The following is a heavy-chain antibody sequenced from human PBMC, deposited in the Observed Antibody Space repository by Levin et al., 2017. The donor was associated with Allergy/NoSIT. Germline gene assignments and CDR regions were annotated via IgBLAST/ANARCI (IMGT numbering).Heavy chain of an antibody. CDR1: GFTFSSYE. CDR2: ISSSGSTI. V-gene: IGHV3-48*03. CDR3: ARQLGNFWSGYNYFDY. J-gene: IGHJ4*02. D-gene: IGHD3-3*01. Sequence: LSLTCAASGFTFSSYEMNWVRQAPGKGLEWVSYISSSGSTIYYADSVKGRFTISRDNAKNSLYLQMNSLRVEDTAVYYCARQLGNFWSGYNYFDYWGQGTLVTVSS.